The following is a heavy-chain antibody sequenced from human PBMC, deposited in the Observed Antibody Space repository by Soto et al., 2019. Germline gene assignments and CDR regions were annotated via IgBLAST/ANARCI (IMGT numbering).Heavy chain of an antibody. J-gene: IGHJ4*02. D-gene: IGHD1-1*01. CDR2: INHSGST. Sequence: PSGTLSLTCAVYGGSFSCYYWSWIRQPPGKGLEWIGEINHSGSTNYNPSLKSRVTISVDTSKNQFSLKLSSVTAADTAVYYCARRNWNPIDYWGQGTLVTVSS. CDR1: GGSFSCYY. V-gene: IGHV4-34*01. CDR3: ARRNWNPIDY.